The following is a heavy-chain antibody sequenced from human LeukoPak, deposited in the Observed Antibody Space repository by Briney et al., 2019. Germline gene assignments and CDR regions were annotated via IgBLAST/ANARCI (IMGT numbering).Heavy chain of an antibody. D-gene: IGHD5-12*01. CDR1: GFTFSTYS. Sequence: GGSLRLSCAASGFTFSTYSMNWVRQAPGKGLECVSIIYSGGDTYYADSVKGRFTISRDNSKNTLYLQMKSLRAEDTAVYYCAKGGGYEAQYYYYYLDVWGKGTTVTISS. CDR3: AKGGGYEAQYYYYYLDV. CDR2: IYSGGDT. V-gene: IGHV3-NL1*01. J-gene: IGHJ6*03.